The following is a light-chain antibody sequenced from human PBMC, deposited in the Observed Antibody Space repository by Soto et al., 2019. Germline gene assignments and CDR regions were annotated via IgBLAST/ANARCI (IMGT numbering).Light chain of an antibody. CDR3: QHYKTYSRA. CDR1: QTISPW. J-gene: IGKJ1*01. V-gene: IGKV1-5*03. Sequence: DIQMTQSPSTLSACVGDRVTITCRASQTISPWLAWYQQKPGKAPKLLIYKASSLASGVPSRFSGSGSGTEFTLTISSLQPDDFATYYCQHYKTYSRAFGQGTKVEIK. CDR2: KAS.